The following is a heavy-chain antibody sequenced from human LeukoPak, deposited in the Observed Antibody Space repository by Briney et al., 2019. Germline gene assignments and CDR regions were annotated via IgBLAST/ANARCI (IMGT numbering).Heavy chain of an antibody. V-gene: IGHV3-74*01. J-gene: IGHJ4*02. CDR2: INSDATST. D-gene: IGHD5-24*01. CDR3: AKSRGWLQIWDY. Sequence: GGSLRLSCAASGFTFSSYEMSWVRQAPGKGLLWVSHINSDATSTTVADSVKGRFTISRDNAKNTLYLQMNRLRAEDTAVYYCAKSRGWLQIWDYWGQGTLVTVSS. CDR1: GFTFSSYE.